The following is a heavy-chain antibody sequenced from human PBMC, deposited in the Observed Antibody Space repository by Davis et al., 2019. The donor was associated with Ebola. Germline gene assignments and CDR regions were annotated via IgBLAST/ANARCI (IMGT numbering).Heavy chain of an antibody. CDR3: ARDNVPALGGRGIDP. D-gene: IGHD1-26*01. J-gene: IGHJ5*02. V-gene: IGHV4-61*08. CDR2: VYQSGST. CDR1: GGSISSGDYY. Sequence: PSETLSLTCIVSGGSISSGDYYWSWIRQPPGKGLEWIGDVYQSGSTNYNPSFKGRVTISIDTSTKQFSLKLMSVTAADTAVYFCARDNVPALGGRGIDPWGQGTLVTVSS.